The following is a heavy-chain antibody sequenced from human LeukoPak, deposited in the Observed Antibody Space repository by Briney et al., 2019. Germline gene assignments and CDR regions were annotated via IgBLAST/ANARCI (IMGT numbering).Heavy chain of an antibody. CDR2: ISYDGSNK. CDR3: ASEGPLGYCSGVGCHDF. CDR1: GFTFSSYA. V-gene: IGHV3-30-3*01. J-gene: IGHJ4*02. Sequence: GGSLRLSCAASGFTFSSYAMNWVRQAPGKGLEWVAVISYDGSNKYYADSVKGRFTISRDNSKNTLYLQMNSLRAEDTAVYYCASEGPLGYCSGVGCHDFWGQGTRVTVSS. D-gene: IGHD2-15*01.